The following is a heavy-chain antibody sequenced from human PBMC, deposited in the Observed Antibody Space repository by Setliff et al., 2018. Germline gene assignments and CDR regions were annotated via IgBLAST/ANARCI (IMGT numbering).Heavy chain of an antibody. V-gene: IGHV4-59*01. J-gene: IGHJ4*02. CDR1: GGSISSSY. CDR2: IYSSGNT. CDR3: ARGYYNFLSGYYTPYYFDY. Sequence: SEPLSLTCTVSGGSISSSYWSWIRQPPGKGLEWIGYIYSSGNTNYNPSLKSRVTISVDTSKNQFSLKLSSVTAADTAVYFCARGYYNFLSGYYTPYYFDYWGQGTLVTVSS. D-gene: IGHD3-3*01.